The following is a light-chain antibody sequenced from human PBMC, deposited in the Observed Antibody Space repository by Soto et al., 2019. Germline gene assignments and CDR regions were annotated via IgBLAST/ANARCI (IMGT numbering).Light chain of an antibody. CDR3: QPTYSIPRFT. CDR1: QSISSY. V-gene: IGKV1-39*01. CDR2: AAS. J-gene: IGKJ3*01. Sequence: DIQMTQSPTSLSASVGDRVTITCRASQSISSYLNWYQQKPGKAPKLLIYAASSLQSGVPSRFSGSGSGTDFTLTFSSLQPEDFATYYCQPTYSIPRFTFGPGTKVDVK.